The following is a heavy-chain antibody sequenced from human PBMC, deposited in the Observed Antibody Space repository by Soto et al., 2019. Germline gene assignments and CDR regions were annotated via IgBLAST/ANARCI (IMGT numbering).Heavy chain of an antibody. J-gene: IGHJ5*02. V-gene: IGHV4-38-2*01. CDR2: IYHSGST. CDR1: GYSISSGYY. CDR3: ARDTYYYDSNGLNWFDP. D-gene: IGHD3-22*01. Sequence: PSETLSLTCAVSGYSISSGYYWGWIRQPPGKGLERIGSIYHSGSTYYNPSLKSRVTISVDTSKNQFSLKLSSVTAADTAVYYCARDTYYYDSNGLNWFDPWGQGTLVTVSS.